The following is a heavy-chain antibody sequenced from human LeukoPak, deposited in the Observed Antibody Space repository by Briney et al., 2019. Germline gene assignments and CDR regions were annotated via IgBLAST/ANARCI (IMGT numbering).Heavy chain of an antibody. D-gene: IGHD3-22*01. CDR1: GGTFSSYA. V-gene: IGHV1-69*05. CDR2: IIPIFGTA. Sequence: SVKVSCKASGGTFSSYAISWVRQAPGQGLEWMGGIIPIFGTADYAQKFQGRVTITTDESTSTAYMELSSLRSEDTAVYYCARGANLNYDSSGYYDYWGQGTLVTVSS. J-gene: IGHJ4*02. CDR3: ARGANLNYDSSGYYDY.